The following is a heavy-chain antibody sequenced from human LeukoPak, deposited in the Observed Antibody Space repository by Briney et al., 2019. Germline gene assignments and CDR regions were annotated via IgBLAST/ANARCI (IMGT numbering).Heavy chain of an antibody. D-gene: IGHD6-13*01. V-gene: IGHV1-69*13. J-gene: IGHJ3*02. Sequence: ASVKVSCKASGGTFSSYAISWVRQAPGQGLEWMGGIIPIFGTANDAQKFQGRVTITADESTSTAYMELSSLRSEDTAVYYCATAAAGNSDAFDIWGQGTMVTVSS. CDR2: IIPIFGTA. CDR3: ATAAAGNSDAFDI. CDR1: GGTFSSYA.